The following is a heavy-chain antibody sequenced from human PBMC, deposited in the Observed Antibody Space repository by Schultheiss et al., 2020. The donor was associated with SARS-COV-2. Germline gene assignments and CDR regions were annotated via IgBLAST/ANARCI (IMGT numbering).Heavy chain of an antibody. CDR1: GFTFSSYA. J-gene: IGHJ4*02. V-gene: IGHV3-23*01. D-gene: IGHD3-22*01. CDR2: ISWNSGSI. CDR3: ARDLSADYYDSSGYYFDY. Sequence: GGSLRLSCAASGFTFSSYAMSWVRQAPGKGLEWVSGISWNSGSIGYADSVKGRFTISRDNSKNTLYLQMNSLRAEDTAVYYCARDLSADYYDSSGYYFDYWGQGTLVTVSS.